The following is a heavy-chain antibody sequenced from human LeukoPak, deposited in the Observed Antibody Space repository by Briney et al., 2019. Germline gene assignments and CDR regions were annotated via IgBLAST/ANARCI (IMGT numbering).Heavy chain of an antibody. Sequence: QPGGSLRLSCAASGFTFSSYSMNWVRQAPGRGLEWVSAISGSGGSTYYADSVKGRFTISRDNSKNTLYLQMNSLRAEDTAVYYCAQTARITMVRGVTNFDYWGQGTLVTVSS. CDR1: GFTFSSYS. V-gene: IGHV3-23*01. CDR2: ISGSGGST. D-gene: IGHD3-10*01. J-gene: IGHJ4*02. CDR3: AQTARITMVRGVTNFDY.